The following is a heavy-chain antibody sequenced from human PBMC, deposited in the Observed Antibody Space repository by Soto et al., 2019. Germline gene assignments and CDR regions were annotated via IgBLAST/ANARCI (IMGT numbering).Heavy chain of an antibody. D-gene: IGHD4-17*01. CDR2: ISYDGSNK. V-gene: IGHV3-30-3*01. J-gene: IGHJ4*02. CDR3: AREGWSYGVNFDY. CDR1: GFSFSSYA. Sequence: GGSLRLSCAASGFSFSSYAMHWVRQAPGKGLEWVAVISYDGSNKYYADSVKGRFTISRDNSKNTLYLRMNSLRAEDTAVYYCAREGWSYGVNFDYWGQGT.